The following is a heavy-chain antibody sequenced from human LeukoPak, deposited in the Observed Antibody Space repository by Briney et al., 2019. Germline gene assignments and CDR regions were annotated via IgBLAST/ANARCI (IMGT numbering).Heavy chain of an antibody. CDR2: INHSGST. CDR3: ARGGITRSGYSSSWYFDY. CDR1: GGSFSGYY. J-gene: IGHJ4*02. V-gene: IGHV4-34*01. Sequence: SETLSLTCAVYGGSFSGYYWSWIRQPPGKGLEWIGEINHSGSTNYNPSLKSRVTISVDTSKNQFSLKLSSVTAADTAVYYCARGGITRSGYSSSWYFDYWGQGTLVTVSS. D-gene: IGHD6-13*01.